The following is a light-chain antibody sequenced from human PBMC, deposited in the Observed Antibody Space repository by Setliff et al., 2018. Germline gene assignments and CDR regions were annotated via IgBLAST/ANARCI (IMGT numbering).Light chain of an antibody. CDR2: DVN. CDR3: SSYTTRITWV. J-gene: IGLJ3*02. V-gene: IGLV2-14*01. CDR1: SSDIGAYSY. Sequence: QSVLTQPASVSGSPGQSITISCTGSSSDIGAYSYVSWYQQHPGKAPKLLIYDVNYRPSGVSGRFSGSKSGNTASLTISGLQAEDEADCSSYTTRITWVFGAGTQLTVL.